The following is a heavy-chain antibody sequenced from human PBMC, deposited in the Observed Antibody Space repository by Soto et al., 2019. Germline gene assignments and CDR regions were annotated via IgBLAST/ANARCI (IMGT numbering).Heavy chain of an antibody. J-gene: IGHJ4*02. D-gene: IGHD6-13*01. Sequence: EVQLVESGGGLVQPGGSLRLSCAASGFSVSTNYMSWVRQAPGKGLEWVSVIYTGGSTYYADSVKGRSTISRDNSKNTLYLEMNSLRAVDSAVYYCAGAASSSRLDYWGQGTLVTVSS. CDR3: AGAASSSRLDY. CDR2: IYTGGST. CDR1: GFSVSTNY. V-gene: IGHV3-66*01.